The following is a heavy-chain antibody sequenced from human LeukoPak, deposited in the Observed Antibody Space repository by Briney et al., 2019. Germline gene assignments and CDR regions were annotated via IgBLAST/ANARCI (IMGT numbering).Heavy chain of an antibody. CDR2: ISSSSSYI. Sequence: PGGSLRLSCAASGFTFSTYTINWVRQPPGKVLEWVSSISSSSSYIYYADSVKGRFTISRDNAKNSLYLQMNSLRAEDTAVYHCARDRLLEDRDYSYYYYMDVWGKGTTVTVSS. J-gene: IGHJ6*03. CDR1: GFTFSTYT. D-gene: IGHD1-1*01. V-gene: IGHV3-21*01. CDR3: ARDRLLEDRDYSYYYYMDV.